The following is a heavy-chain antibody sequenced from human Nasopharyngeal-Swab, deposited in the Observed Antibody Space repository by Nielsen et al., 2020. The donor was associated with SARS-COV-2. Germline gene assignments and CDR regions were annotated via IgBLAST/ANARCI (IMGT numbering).Heavy chain of an antibody. V-gene: IGHV3-30*18. CDR2: ISYDGSNK. Sequence: VRQAPGKGLEWVAVISYDGSNKYYADSVKGRFTISRDNSKNTLYLQMNSLRAEDTAVYYCAKEVDIVYYYYGMDVWGQGTTVTVSS. D-gene: IGHD5-12*01. CDR3: AKEVDIVYYYYGMDV. J-gene: IGHJ6*02.